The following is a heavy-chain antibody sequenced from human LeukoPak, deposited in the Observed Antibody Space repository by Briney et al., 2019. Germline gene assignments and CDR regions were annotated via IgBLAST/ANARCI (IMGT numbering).Heavy chain of an antibody. J-gene: IGHJ5*02. D-gene: IGHD6-13*01. CDR1: GGSFSGYY. CDR3: ARGISSSWYNWFDP. V-gene: IGHV4-34*01. CDR2: INHSGST. Sequence: SETLSLTCAVYGGSFSGYYWSWIRQTPGKGLEWIGEINHSGSTNHNPSLKSRVTISVDTSKNQFSLKLSSVTAADTAVYYCARGISSSWYNWFDPWGQGTLVTVSS.